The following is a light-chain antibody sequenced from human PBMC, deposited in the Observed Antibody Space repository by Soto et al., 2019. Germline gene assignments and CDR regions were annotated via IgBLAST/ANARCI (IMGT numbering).Light chain of an antibody. Sequence: EIVLTQSPPTLSSSPGERATLSCRASQSISSYLAWYQQKPGQAPRLLIYNASIIHGGIPGRFSGSGSGTEFTLTISSLEPDDFAAYYCQQRSHWPALTFGGGTKVEIK. CDR3: QQRSHWPALT. J-gene: IGKJ4*01. CDR2: NAS. V-gene: IGKV3-11*01. CDR1: QSISSY.